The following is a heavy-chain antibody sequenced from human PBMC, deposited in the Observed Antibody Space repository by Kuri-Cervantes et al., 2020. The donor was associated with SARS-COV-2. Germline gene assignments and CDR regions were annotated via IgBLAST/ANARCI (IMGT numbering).Heavy chain of an antibody. CDR3: ARGAHCGGDCSSAFDI. Sequence: ASVKVSCKASGYTFTSYAMHWVRQAPGQRLEWMGWINAGNGNTKYSQKFQGRVTITRDTSASTAYMELSSLRSEDTAVYYCARGAHCGGDCSSAFDIWGQGTRVTVSS. V-gene: IGHV1-3*01. CDR1: GYTFTSYA. J-gene: IGHJ3*02. CDR2: INAGNGNT. D-gene: IGHD2-21*01.